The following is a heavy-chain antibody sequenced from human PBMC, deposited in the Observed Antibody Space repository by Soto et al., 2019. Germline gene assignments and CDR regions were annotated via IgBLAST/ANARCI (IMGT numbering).Heavy chain of an antibody. V-gene: IGHV4-30-4*01. Sequence: SETLSLTCTVSGGSISSGDYYWSWIRQPPGKGLEWIGYIYYSGSTYYNPSLKSRVTISVDTSKNQFSLKLSSVTAADTAVYYCARRGGWNYDYYYYYMDVWGKGTTVTVS. CDR1: GGSISSGDYY. CDR2: IYYSGST. CDR3: ARRGGWNYDYYYYYMDV. D-gene: IGHD1-7*01. J-gene: IGHJ6*03.